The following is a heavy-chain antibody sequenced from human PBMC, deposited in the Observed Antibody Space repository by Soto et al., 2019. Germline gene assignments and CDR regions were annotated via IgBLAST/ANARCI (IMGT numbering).Heavy chain of an antibody. CDR1: GGTFSSYT. Sequence: QVQLVHSGAEVKKPGSSVKVSCKASGGTFSSYTISWVRQAPGQGLEWMGRIIPILGIANYAQKFQGRVTITADKSTSTAYMELSSLRSEDTAVYYCASFGDGYNYGYWGQGTLVTVSS. D-gene: IGHD5-12*01. J-gene: IGHJ4*02. CDR2: IIPILGIA. CDR3: ASFGDGYNYGY. V-gene: IGHV1-69*02.